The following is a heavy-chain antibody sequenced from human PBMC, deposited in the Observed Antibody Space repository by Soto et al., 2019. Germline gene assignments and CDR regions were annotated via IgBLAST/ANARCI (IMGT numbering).Heavy chain of an antibody. J-gene: IGHJ4*02. CDR2: IYPSEYINT. Sequence: SETLSLTCAVSGGSISGSNWWSRVRQPLGEGLEWLGEIYPSEYINTKYNPSIQSRVTIFLDKSKEVLSLRLTSVTAADTAVYYCARDRQVRPGGLDYWGQGTLVNVSS. CDR3: ARDRQVRPGGLDY. CDR1: GGSISGSNW. V-gene: IGHV4-4*02. D-gene: IGHD6-25*01.